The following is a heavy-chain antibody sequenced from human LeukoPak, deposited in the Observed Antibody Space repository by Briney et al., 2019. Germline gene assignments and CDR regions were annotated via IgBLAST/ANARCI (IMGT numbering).Heavy chain of an antibody. V-gene: IGHV4-59*01. CDR2: IYYSGST. CDR3: ARELSYCSSTSCYPAYYFDY. Sequence: SETLSLTCTVSGGSISSYYWSWIRQPPGKGLEWIGYIYYSGSTNYNPSLKSRVTISVDTSKNQFSLKLSSVTAADTAVHYCARELSYCSSTSCYPAYYFDYWGQGTLVTVSS. J-gene: IGHJ4*02. D-gene: IGHD2-2*01. CDR1: GGSISSYY.